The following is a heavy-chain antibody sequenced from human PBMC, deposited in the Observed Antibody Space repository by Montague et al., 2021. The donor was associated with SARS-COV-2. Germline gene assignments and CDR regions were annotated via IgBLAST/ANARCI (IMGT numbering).Heavy chain of an antibody. D-gene: IGHD2-2*01. V-gene: IGHV4-34*01. CDR2: INHSGST. J-gene: IGHJ6*02. CDR1: GGSFSGYY. CDR3: TREGYQVLWSDYYYYGMDV. Sequence: SETLSLTCAVYGGSFSGYYWSWIRQPPGKGLEWIGEINHSGSTYXNPSLKSRVTISVDTSKNQFSLKLSSVTAADTAVYYCTREGYQVLWSDYYYYGMDVWGQGTTVTVSS.